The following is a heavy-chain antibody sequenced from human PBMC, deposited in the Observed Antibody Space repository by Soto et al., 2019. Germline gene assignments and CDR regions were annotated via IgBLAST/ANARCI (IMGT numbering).Heavy chain of an antibody. V-gene: IGHV3-7*03. CDR3: ARGPLHRYCSGGSCYSNWFDP. CDR2: IKQDGSEK. CDR1: GFTFSSYW. D-gene: IGHD2-15*01. J-gene: IGHJ5*02. Sequence: PGGSLRLSCAASGFTFSSYWMSWVRQAPGKGPEWVANIKQDGSEKYYVDSVKGRFTISRDNAKNSLYLQMNSLRAEDTAVYYCARGPLHRYCSGGSCYSNWFDPWGQGTLVTVSS.